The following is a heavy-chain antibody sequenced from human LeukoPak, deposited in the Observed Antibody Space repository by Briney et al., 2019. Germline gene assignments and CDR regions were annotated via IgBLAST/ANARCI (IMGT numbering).Heavy chain of an antibody. CDR2: IYYSGRT. Sequence: SETLSLTCTVSGGSISSYYWSWIRQPPGKGLEWIGYIYYSGRTNYNPSLKSRVTISVDTFKNQFSLMLSSVTAADTAVYYCARTTGYSSSWYGLFDYWGQGTLVTVSS. D-gene: IGHD6-13*01. J-gene: IGHJ4*02. V-gene: IGHV4-59*01. CDR1: GGSISSYY. CDR3: ARTTGYSSSWYGLFDY.